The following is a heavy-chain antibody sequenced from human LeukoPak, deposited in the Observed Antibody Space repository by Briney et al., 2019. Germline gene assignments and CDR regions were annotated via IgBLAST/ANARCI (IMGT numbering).Heavy chain of an antibody. J-gene: IGHJ4*02. Sequence: PGGSLRLSCAASGLTFSSHAMSWVRQAPGKGLEWVSGISGSGGTSYYADSVKGRFTISRDNSKNTLYLQMNSLRAGDTAVYYCVKDRLVHDYWGQGTLVTVSS. CDR3: VKDRLVHDY. D-gene: IGHD6-19*01. CDR1: GLTFSSHA. V-gene: IGHV3-23*01. CDR2: ISGSGGTS.